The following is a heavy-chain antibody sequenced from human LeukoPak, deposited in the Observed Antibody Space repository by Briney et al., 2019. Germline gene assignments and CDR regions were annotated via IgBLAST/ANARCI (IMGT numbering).Heavy chain of an antibody. D-gene: IGHD6-6*01. CDR2: LSGSGGDT. J-gene: IGHJ4*02. V-gene: IGHV3-23*01. Sequence: GGSLRLSCAASGFTFTNYAMSWVRQAPGKGLEWVSSLSGSGGDTYYADSVKGRFTVSRDNPKNTLYLQMNSLRAEDTAVYYCAKGRVAASQYYFDCWRQGTLVTVSS. CDR1: GFTFTNYA. CDR3: AKGRVAASQYYFDC.